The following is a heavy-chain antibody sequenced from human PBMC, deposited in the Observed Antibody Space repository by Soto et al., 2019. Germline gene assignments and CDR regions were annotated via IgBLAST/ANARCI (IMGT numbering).Heavy chain of an antibody. Sequence: QVQLQESGPGLVKPSETLSLTCTVTGGSISSYYWSSIRQPPGKGLEWIGYIYYSGSTNYNPSLKSRVTISVDTSKNQFSLKLSSVTAADTAVYYCARVTMVRGVIRDWFDPWGQGTLVTVSS. V-gene: IGHV4-59*01. CDR2: IYYSGST. D-gene: IGHD3-10*01. J-gene: IGHJ5*02. CDR1: GGSISSYY. CDR3: ARVTMVRGVIRDWFDP.